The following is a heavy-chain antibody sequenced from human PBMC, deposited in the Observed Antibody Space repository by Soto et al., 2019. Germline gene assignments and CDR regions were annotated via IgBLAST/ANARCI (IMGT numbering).Heavy chain of an antibody. CDR2: IYYSGST. CDR1: CGSISSSSYY. V-gene: IGHV4-39*01. J-gene: IGHJ6*04. Sequence: ETLSLTCTVSCGSISSSSYYWGWIRQPPGKGLEWIGSIYYSGSTYYNPSLKSRVTISVDTSKNQFSLKLSSVTAADTAVYYCASPDFWSGYPEGYSYVWGKGTTVTVSS. CDR3: ASPDFWSGYPEGYSYV. D-gene: IGHD3-3*01.